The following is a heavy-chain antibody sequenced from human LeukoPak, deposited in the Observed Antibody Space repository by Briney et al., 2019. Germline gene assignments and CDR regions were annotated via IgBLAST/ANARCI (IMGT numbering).Heavy chain of an antibody. J-gene: IGHJ1*01. Sequence: GGSLRLSCAASGFTFSSYAMSWVRQAPGKGLEWVSAISGRGGSTYYADSVKGRFTISRDNSKNTLYLQMNSLRAEDTAVYYCAKDGVSCYYDSSGYPEYFQHWGQGTLVTVSS. CDR2: ISGRGGST. CDR1: GFTFSSYA. V-gene: IGHV3-23*01. D-gene: IGHD3-22*01. CDR3: AKDGVSCYYDSSGYPEYFQH.